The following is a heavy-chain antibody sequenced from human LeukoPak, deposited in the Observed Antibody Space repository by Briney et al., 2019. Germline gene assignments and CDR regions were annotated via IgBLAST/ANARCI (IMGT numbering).Heavy chain of an antibody. J-gene: IGHJ4*02. CDR2: IVVASGDT. CDR1: GFTFTSSA. V-gene: IGHV1-58*02. CDR3: ARERRVVDTARVHYFDY. Sequence: SVKVSCKASGFTFTSSAMQWVRQARGPRLEWIGGIVVASGDTNYAQKFQGRVTITAAESTSTAYMELSSLRSEDTAVYYCARERRVVDTARVHYFDYWGQGTLVTVSS. D-gene: IGHD5-18*01.